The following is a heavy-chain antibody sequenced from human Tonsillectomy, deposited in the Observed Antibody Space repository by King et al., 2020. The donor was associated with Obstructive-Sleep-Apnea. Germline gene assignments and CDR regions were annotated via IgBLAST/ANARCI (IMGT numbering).Heavy chain of an antibody. CDR2: IYPGDSDT. J-gene: IGHJ3*02. V-gene: IGHV5-51*01. CDR1: GFAFTNYW. CDR3: AVTQGATIDAFDI. Sequence: VQLVESGAEVKKPGESLKISCKGFGFAFTNYWIGWVRQMPGKGLEWMGIIYPGDSDTRYSPSFQGQVTISADKSISTAYLQWSSLKASDTAMYYCAVTQGATIDAFDIWGQGTMVTVSS. D-gene: IGHD2-21*02.